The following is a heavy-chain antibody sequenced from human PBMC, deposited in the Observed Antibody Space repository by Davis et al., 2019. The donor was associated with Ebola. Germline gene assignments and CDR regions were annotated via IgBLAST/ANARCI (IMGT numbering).Heavy chain of an antibody. CDR1: GYTFTNYG. CDR3: ASGIQLWLVDY. D-gene: IGHD5-18*01. CDR2: INPHNGNT. V-gene: IGHV1-18*04. Sequence: ASVKVSCKASGYTFTNYGITWVRQAPGQGLEWMGWINPHNGNTNYAQNVQGRVIMTSDTATTTAYMEVGSLGSDDTAVYYCASGIQLWLVDYWGQGTLVTVSS. J-gene: IGHJ4*02.